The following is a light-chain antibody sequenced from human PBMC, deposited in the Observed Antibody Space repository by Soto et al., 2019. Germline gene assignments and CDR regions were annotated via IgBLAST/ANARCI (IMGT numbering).Light chain of an antibody. V-gene: IGKV3-20*01. CDR3: QQYGSSLT. Sequence: ETVLTQSPGTLSLSPGERASLSCRASSTVDSIYLAWYQQKPGQAPRLLIYGATNRATGIPDRLSGSGSGTDSTLTISRLEPEAFEVYYCQQYGSSLTLRGGTQVELK. CDR2: GAT. J-gene: IGKJ4*01. CDR1: STVDSIY.